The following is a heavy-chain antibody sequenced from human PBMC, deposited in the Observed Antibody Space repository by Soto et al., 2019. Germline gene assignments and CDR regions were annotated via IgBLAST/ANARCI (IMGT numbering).Heavy chain of an antibody. J-gene: IGHJ4*02. Sequence: EVQLVVSGGGLVQPGESLRLSCAASGFTFSSYWMHWVRQAPGKGLVWVSRINSDGSSTSYAGSVKGRFTISRDNAKNTLYLQMNSLRAEDTAVYYCVRTSLVVAAATREDYWGQGTLVTVSS. CDR3: VRTSLVVAAATREDY. CDR1: GFTFSSYW. V-gene: IGHV3-74*01. D-gene: IGHD2-15*01. CDR2: INSDGSST.